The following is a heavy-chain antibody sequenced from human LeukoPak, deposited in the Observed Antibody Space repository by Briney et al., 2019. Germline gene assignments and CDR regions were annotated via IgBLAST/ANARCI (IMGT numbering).Heavy chain of an antibody. CDR2: ISSSGSTI. J-gene: IGHJ6*02. CDR1: GFTFSSYE. D-gene: IGHD2-15*01. V-gene: IGHV3-48*03. Sequence: GGSLRLSCAASGFTFSSYEMNWVRQAPGKGLEWVSYISSSGSTIYYADSVKGRFTISRDNAKNSLYLQMNSLRAEDTAVYFCARLLLDPHDYYYYYGMDVWGQGTTVTVSS. CDR3: ARLLLDPHDYYYYYGMDV.